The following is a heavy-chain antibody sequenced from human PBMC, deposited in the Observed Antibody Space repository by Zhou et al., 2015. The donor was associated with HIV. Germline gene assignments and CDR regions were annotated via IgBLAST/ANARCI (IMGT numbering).Heavy chain of an antibody. CDR2: INPFFGTT. Sequence: QVVLIQSGAEVRRPGSSVKISCKASGGSFPVTWVRQAPGQGLEWMGGINPFFGTTNYAQKFQGRVSITADESTSTTYMQLDNLRSEDTAVYFCAREGLVAGTYYFDYWGRGNPWSPSPQ. CDR1: GGSFP. D-gene: IGHD6-19*01. V-gene: IGHV1-69*01. J-gene: IGHJ4*02. CDR3: AREGLVAGTYYFDY.